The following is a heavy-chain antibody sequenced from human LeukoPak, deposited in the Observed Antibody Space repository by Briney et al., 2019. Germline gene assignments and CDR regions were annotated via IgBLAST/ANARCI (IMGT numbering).Heavy chain of an antibody. J-gene: IGHJ1*01. D-gene: IGHD3-22*01. CDR2: IIPIFGTA. Sequence: GASVKVSCKASGGTFSSYAISWVRQAPGQGLEWMGGIIPIFGTANYAQKFQDRVTITADESTSTAYMELSSLRSEDTAVYYCARDQVTMIPSYFQHWGQGTLVTVSS. CDR1: GGTFSSYA. CDR3: ARDQVTMIPSYFQH. V-gene: IGHV1-69*13.